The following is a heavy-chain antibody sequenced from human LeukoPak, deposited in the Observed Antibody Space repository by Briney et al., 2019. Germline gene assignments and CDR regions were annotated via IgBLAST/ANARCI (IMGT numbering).Heavy chain of an antibody. Sequence: PGVSLRLSCAASGFTFTDFYMSWIRQAPGKGLEWVSYISISGTTIYYADSVKGRFTFSRDNAKNSLYLQMNSLRAEDTAVYYCARALIRSIAAVDYWGQGTLVTVSS. V-gene: IGHV3-11*04. J-gene: IGHJ4*02. CDR1: GFTFTDFY. D-gene: IGHD6-6*01. CDR3: ARALIRSIAAVDY. CDR2: ISISGTTI.